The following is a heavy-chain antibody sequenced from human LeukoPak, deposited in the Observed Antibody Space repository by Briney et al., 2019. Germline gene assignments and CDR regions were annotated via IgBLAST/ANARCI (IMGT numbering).Heavy chain of an antibody. J-gene: IGHJ4*02. CDR1: GFTFRNYY. D-gene: IGHD1-26*01. CDR2: ISASGDTI. CDR3: ARDPSWEILSYFDY. V-gene: IGHV3-11*04. Sequence: GGCLRLSCAASGFTFRNYYMTWIRQAPGKGLEWVSYISASGDTIYYGDSVRGRFTISRDNAKNSLYLDMNTLKAEDTAVYYCARDPSWEILSYFDYWGQGTLVTVSS.